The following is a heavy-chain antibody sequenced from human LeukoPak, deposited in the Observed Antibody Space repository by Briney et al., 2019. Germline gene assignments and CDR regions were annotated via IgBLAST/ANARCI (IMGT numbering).Heavy chain of an antibody. V-gene: IGHV4-31*03. J-gene: IGHJ2*01. CDR2: IYYSGST. CDR1: GDSINSGGYF. D-gene: IGHD6-13*01. Sequence: SQTLSLTCTVSGDSINSGGYFWSWIRQHPGKGLEWIGYIYYSGSTYYNPSLKSRVTISVDTSKNQFSLKLSSVTAADTAVYYCARDSSSSWYVRWYFDLWGRGTLVTVSS. CDR3: ARDSSSSWYVRWYFDL.